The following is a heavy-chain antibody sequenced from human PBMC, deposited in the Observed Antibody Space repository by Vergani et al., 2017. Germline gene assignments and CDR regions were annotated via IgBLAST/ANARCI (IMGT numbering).Heavy chain of an antibody. J-gene: IGHJ6*02. CDR2: IYSTGST. V-gene: IGHV4-59*13. CDR1: GGSFNTYY. D-gene: IGHD3-9*01. Sequence: QVQLEESGPGLVKPSEPLSLTCTVSGGSFNTYYWSWIRQSPGKGLEWIGYIYSTGSTNYNPSLNSRVTMSVDTSKNQFSLQLRSVTAADTAVYFCARVMYRDEAATGYRLEGMDIWGQGTTVTISS. CDR3: ARVMYRDEAATGYRLEGMDI.